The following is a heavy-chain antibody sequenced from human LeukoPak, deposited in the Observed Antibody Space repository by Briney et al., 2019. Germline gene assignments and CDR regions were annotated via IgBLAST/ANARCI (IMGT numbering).Heavy chain of an antibody. CDR3: ARGSEITYYDFWSGKGSNYYFDY. J-gene: IGHJ4*02. CDR1: GYTSTGYY. D-gene: IGHD3-3*01. Sequence: ASVKVSCKASGYTSTGYYMHWVRQAPGQGLEWMGWINPNSGGTNYAQKFQGRVTMTRDTSISTAYMELSRLRSDDTAVYYCARGSEITYYDFWSGKGSNYYFDYWGQGTLVTVSS. CDR2: INPNSGGT. V-gene: IGHV1-2*02.